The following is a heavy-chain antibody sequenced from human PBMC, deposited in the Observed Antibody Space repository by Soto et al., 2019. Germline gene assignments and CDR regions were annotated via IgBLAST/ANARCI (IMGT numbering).Heavy chain of an antibody. Sequence: SETLSLTCTVSGGSISSGDYYWSWFRQPPGKGLEWIGYIYYSGSTYYNPSLKSRVTISVDTSKNQFSLKLSSVTAADTAVYYCARVVRYCSSTSCYTWNWFDPWGQGTLVTVSS. D-gene: IGHD2-2*02. CDR3: ARVVRYCSSTSCYTWNWFDP. CDR1: GGSISSGDYY. CDR2: IYYSGST. J-gene: IGHJ5*02. V-gene: IGHV4-30-4*01.